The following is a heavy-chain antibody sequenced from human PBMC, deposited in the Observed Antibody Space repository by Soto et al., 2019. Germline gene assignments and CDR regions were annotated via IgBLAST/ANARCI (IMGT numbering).Heavy chain of an antibody. CDR1: GYTFTNYW. V-gene: IGHV5-51*01. Sequence: GESLKISCEASGYTFTNYWIGWVRQMPRTGLEWMGIIYPRDSDTRYSPSFQDQVTMSVDKSIGTAYLQWSSLKASDTAMYYCVRHSGKIDSSVGPRSFDYWGQGTLVTVSS. J-gene: IGHJ4*02. CDR3: VRHSGKIDSSVGPRSFDY. D-gene: IGHD6-13*01. CDR2: IYPRDSDT.